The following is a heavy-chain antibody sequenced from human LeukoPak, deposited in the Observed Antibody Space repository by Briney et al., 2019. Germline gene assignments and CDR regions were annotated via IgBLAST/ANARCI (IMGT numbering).Heavy chain of an antibody. CDR3: ARHGNGHDSSSWYSHAFDI. J-gene: IGHJ3*02. CDR1: GYSFTSYW. Sequence: GESLKISCKGSGYSFTSYWIGWVRQMPGKGLEWMGIIYPGDSDTRYSPSFQGQVTISADKSISTAYLQWSSLKASDTAMYYCARHGNGHDSSSWYSHAFDIWGQGTMVTVSS. D-gene: IGHD6-13*01. CDR2: IYPGDSDT. V-gene: IGHV5-51*01.